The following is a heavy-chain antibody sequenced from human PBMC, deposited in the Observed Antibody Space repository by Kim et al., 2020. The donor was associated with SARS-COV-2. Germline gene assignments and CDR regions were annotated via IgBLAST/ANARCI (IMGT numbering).Heavy chain of an antibody. CDR1: GYSFTSDW. CDR3: TRHIAAAGPHY. D-gene: IGHD6-13*01. Sequence: GESLKISCKGSGYSFTSDWIGWVRQMPGKGLEWMGIIYPGDSETRYSPSFQGQVTISADKSISTAYLQWSSLKASDSAIYYCTRHIAAAGPHYWGQGTLVIVSS. V-gene: IGHV5-51*01. J-gene: IGHJ4*02. CDR2: IYPGDSET.